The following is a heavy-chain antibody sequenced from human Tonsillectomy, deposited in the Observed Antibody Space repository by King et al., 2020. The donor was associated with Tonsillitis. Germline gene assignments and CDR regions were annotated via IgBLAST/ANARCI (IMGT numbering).Heavy chain of an antibody. CDR2: RTQVGSDT. Sequence: VQLVESGGGLVQPGGSLKKSCAASGYSSGRYWRSWARQAPGKGLAWGPSRTQVGSDTRYADFVRGRFTIPRDNAKNALYLHMNSLGAQDTAIYYCGGEPRQLAYWGRGTLVTVSS. V-gene: IGHV3-7*01. D-gene: IGHD6-13*01. CDR1: GYSSGRYW. CDR3: GGEPRQLAY. J-gene: IGHJ4*02.